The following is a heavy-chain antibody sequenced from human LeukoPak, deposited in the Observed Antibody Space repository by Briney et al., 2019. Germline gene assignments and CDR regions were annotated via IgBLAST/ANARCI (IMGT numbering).Heavy chain of an antibody. CDR1: GFTLGDYS. CDR3: ARDRLKHCISASASCYLGYYDFLGFEI. J-gene: IGHJ3*02. V-gene: IGHV3-23*01. CDR2: TSGSGRIT. D-gene: IGHD2-2*01. Sequence: GGSLRLSCAASGFTLGDYSMSWVRQTPGKGLEWVSVTSGSGRITSHAESVKGRFTISRDNFKNVVYLQMNSLRVDDTAIYYCARDRLKHCISASASCYLGYYDFLGFEIWGQGTMVTVSS.